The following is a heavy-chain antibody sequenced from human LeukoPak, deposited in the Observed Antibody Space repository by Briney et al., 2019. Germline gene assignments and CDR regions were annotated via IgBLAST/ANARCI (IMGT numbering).Heavy chain of an antibody. CDR3: ARGYYGSGSYYMGNY. CDR2: IWYDGSNK. CDR1: GFTFSSYA. D-gene: IGHD3-10*01. V-gene: IGHV3-33*01. Sequence: GGSLRLSCAASGFTFSSYAMHWVRQAPGKGLEWVAVIWYDGSNKYYADSVKGLFTISRDNSKNTLYLQMNSLRVEDSALYYCARGYYGSGSYYMGNYWGQGTLVTVSS. J-gene: IGHJ4*02.